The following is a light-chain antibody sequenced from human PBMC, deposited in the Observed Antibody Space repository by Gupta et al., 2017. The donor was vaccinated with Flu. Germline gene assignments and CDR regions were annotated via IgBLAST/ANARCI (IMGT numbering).Light chain of an antibody. CDR1: SPNIRAGYD. V-gene: IGLV1-40*01. CDR3: QSYDSSLSGSDVV. CDR2: GNS. Sequence: SVLTQPPSVSGAPGQRVTISCTGSSPNIRAGYDVHWYQQLPGTAPKLLIYGNSNRPSGVPDRFSGSKPGTSASLAITGLQAEDEADYYCQSYDSSLSGSDVVFGGGTKLTVL. J-gene: IGLJ2*01.